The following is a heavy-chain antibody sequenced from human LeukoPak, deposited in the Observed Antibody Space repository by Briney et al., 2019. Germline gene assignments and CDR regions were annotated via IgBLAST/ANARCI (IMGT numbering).Heavy chain of an antibody. CDR2: FDPEDGET. D-gene: IGHD2-2*01. Sequence: ASVKVSCKVSGYTLTELSMHWVRQAPGKGLEWMGGFDPEDGETIYAQKFQGRVTMTEDTSTDTAYMELSSLRSDDTAVYYCARGSERNIVVVPAVLGYWGQGTLVIVSS. CDR3: ARGSERNIVVVPAVLGY. V-gene: IGHV1-24*01. J-gene: IGHJ4*02. CDR1: GYTLTELS.